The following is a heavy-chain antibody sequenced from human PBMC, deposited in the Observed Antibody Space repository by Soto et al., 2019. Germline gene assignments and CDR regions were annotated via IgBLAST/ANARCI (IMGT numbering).Heavy chain of an antibody. CDR3: ARLVDFWSGYRIYYYYGMDV. V-gene: IGHV4-39*01. D-gene: IGHD3-3*01. J-gene: IGHJ6*02. CDR2: IYYSGST. CDR1: GGSISSSSYY. Sequence: TLSLTCTVSGGSISSSSYYWGWIRQPPGKGLEWIGSIYYSGSTYYNPSLKSRVTISVDTSKNQFSLKLSSVTAADTAVYYCARLVDFWSGYRIYYYYGMDVWGQGTTVTVSS.